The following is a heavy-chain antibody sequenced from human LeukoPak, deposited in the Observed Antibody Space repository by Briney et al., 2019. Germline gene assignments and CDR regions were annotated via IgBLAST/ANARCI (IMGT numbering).Heavy chain of an antibody. CDR2: IYTSGTT. CDR3: ARDYDYGGHAA. J-gene: IGHJ3*01. V-gene: IGHV3-53*01. D-gene: IGHD4-23*01. CDR1: GFTVSSNY. Sequence: GGSLRLSCAASGFTVSSNYMSWVRQAPGKGLEWVSVIYTSGTTYYADSVKGRFTISRDNSKNTLYLQMNSLRAEDTAVYYCARDYDYGGHAAWGQGTMVTISS.